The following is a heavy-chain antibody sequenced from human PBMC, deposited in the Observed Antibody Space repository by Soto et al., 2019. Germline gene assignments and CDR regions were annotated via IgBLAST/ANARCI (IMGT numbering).Heavy chain of an antibody. CDR1: GFTFSSYG. CDR3: AREATTDQYYDYCGMDV. D-gene: IGHD1-26*01. V-gene: IGHV3-33*01. Sequence: QVQLVESGGGVVQPGRSLRLSCAASGFTFSSYGMHWVRQAPGKGLEWVAVIWYDGSNKYYADSVKGRLTISRDNSKNTLYLQMNSLKAEDTAVYYCAREATTDQYYDYCGMDVWGQGTTVTFSS. J-gene: IGHJ6*02. CDR2: IWYDGSNK.